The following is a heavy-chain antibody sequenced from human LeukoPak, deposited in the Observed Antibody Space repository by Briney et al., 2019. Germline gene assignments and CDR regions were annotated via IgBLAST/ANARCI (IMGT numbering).Heavy chain of an antibody. Sequence: PSETQSPICSVSGGSISNGCYYWGWLRQPPGKGLGWIGSIYYSGATNSNPSRRSRPTISVDTYKNQFSLKRGSVTAADAAVYYCATLNTGGWYFDDWGQVTLVTVSS. CDR3: ATLNTGGWYFDD. D-gene: IGHD6-19*01. CDR2: IYYSGAT. V-gene: IGHV4-39*01. J-gene: IGHJ4*02. CDR1: GGSISNGCYY.